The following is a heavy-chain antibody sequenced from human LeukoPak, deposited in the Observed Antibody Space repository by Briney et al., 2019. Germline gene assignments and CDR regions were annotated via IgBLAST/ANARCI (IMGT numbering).Heavy chain of an antibody. Sequence: ASVKVSCKASGYTFTIYYMHWVRQAPGQGLEWLGIFNPSGDTTSYAQKFQGRITMTRDTSTSTFYMELSSLRSEETAVYYCARDGSSSSSVYYYYGMDVWGQGTTVTVSS. V-gene: IGHV1-46*01. D-gene: IGHD6-6*01. CDR3: ARDGSSSSSVYYYYGMDV. CDR2: FNPSGDTT. J-gene: IGHJ6*02. CDR1: GYTFTIYY.